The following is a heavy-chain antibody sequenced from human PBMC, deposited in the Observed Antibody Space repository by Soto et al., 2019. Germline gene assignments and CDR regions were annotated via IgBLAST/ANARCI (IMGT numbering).Heavy chain of an antibody. J-gene: IGHJ6*02. D-gene: IGHD3-10*01. Sequence: SETRCHTSTVSGGFLSSERYFGCRIRQPPGQGLEWIGYIYYSGSPNYNPSLKSRVTISVDTSKNQFSLKLSSVTAADTAVYYCARDRGNIHYNYYGMDVWGQGTTVT. V-gene: IGHV4-61*01. CDR3: ARDRGNIHYNYYGMDV. CDR1: GGFLSSERYF. CDR2: IYYSGSP.